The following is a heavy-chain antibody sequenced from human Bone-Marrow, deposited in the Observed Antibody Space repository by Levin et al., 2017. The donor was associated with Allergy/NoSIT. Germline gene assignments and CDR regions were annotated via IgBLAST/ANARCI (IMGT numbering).Heavy chain of an antibody. D-gene: IGHD2-15*01. V-gene: IGHV3-21*01. Sequence: GSLRLSCAASGFTFSSYSMNWVRQAPGKGLEWVSSISSSSSYIYYADSVKGRFTISRDNAKNSLYLQMNSLRAEDTAVYYCARQHCSGGSCYPVVFDYWGQGTLVTVSS. CDR2: ISSSSSYI. CDR1: GFTFSSYS. J-gene: IGHJ4*02. CDR3: ARQHCSGGSCYPVVFDY.